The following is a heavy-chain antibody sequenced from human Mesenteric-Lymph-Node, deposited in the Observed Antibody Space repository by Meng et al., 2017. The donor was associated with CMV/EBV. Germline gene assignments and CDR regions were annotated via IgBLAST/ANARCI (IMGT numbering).Heavy chain of an antibody. CDR3: ANLFTKGSNSHYLFDY. CDR2: INPNGGGT. J-gene: IGHJ4*02. Sequence: ASVQVSCKASGYTFTGAYMHWVRQPPGRGLEGMGWINPNGGGTTYAQKFQGRVTMTRDTSISTAYMELNRLRSDGAAVYYCANLFTKGSNSHYLFDYWGQGTLVTVSS. D-gene: IGHD6-6*01. V-gene: IGHV1-2*02. CDR1: GYTFTGAY.